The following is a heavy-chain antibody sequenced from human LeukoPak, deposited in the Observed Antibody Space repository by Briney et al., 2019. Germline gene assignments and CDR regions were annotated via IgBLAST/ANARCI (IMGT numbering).Heavy chain of an antibody. J-gene: IGHJ3*02. CDR3: ARGGSYSSGWYSDAFDI. CDR2: INPSGGST. V-gene: IGHV1-46*01. CDR1: GYTFTSYY. Sequence: VASVKVSCKASGYTFTSYYMHWVRQAPGQGLEWMGIINPSGGSTSYAQKFQGRVTMTRDMSTSTVYMELSSLRSEDTAVYYCARGGSYSSGWYSDAFDIWGQGTMVTVSS. D-gene: IGHD6-19*01.